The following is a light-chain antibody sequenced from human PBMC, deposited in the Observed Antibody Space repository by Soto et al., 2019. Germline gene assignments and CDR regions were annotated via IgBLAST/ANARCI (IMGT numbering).Light chain of an antibody. Sequence: DIVMTQSPDSLAVSLGERATINCKSSQSVLYSSDNRNYLTWYQQKPGQPPKLLIYWASTRESGVPDRFSGSGSGTDFTLTISSLQAEDVAVYYCQQYYNIPKTFGQGT. CDR2: WAS. CDR1: QSVLYSSDNRNY. CDR3: QQYYNIPKT. J-gene: IGKJ1*01. V-gene: IGKV4-1*01.